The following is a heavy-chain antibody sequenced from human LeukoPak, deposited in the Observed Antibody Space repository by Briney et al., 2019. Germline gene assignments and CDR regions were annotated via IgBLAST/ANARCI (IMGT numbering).Heavy chain of an antibody. CDR3: ARPGPSSAAFDI. V-gene: IGHV4-39*07. CDR1: GXSISSSGYY. J-gene: IGHJ3*02. D-gene: IGHD3-22*01. Sequence: SETLSLTCTVSGXSISSSGYYWGWIRQPPGKGLEWIGSIYYSGSTYYNPSLKSRVTISVDTSKNQFSLKLSSVTAADTAVYYCARPGPSSAAFDIWGQGTMVTVSS. CDR2: IYYSGST.